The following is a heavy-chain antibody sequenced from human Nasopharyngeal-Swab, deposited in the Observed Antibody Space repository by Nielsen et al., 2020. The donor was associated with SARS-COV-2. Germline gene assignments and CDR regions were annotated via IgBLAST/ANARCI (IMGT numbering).Heavy chain of an antibody. Sequence: ASVKVSCKASGYTFTSSDINWVRQASGQGLEWMGWMNPNSGNTGYAQKFQGRVTMTRDTSMSTAYMELTSLRSEDTAVYYCATGQQWLVQWFDPWGQGTLVTVSS. CDR1: GYTFTSSD. CDR3: ATGQQWLVQWFDP. D-gene: IGHD6-19*01. J-gene: IGHJ5*02. CDR2: MNPNSGNT. V-gene: IGHV1-8*01.